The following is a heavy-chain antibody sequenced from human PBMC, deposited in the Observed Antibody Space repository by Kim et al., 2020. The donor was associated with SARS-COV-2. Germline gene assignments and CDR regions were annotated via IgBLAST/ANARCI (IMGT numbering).Heavy chain of an antibody. V-gene: IGHV4-59*01. J-gene: IGHJ4*02. CDR3: ARVAAGATGTTPPRILRYFDWFFDY. D-gene: IGHD3-9*01. CDR1: GGSISSYY. Sequence: SETLSLTCTVSGGSISSYYWSWIRQPPGKGLEWIGYIYYSGSTNYNPSLKSRVTISVDTSKNQFSLKLSSVTAADTAVYYCARVAAGATGTTPPRILRYFDWFFDYWGQGTLVTVSS. CDR2: IYYSGST.